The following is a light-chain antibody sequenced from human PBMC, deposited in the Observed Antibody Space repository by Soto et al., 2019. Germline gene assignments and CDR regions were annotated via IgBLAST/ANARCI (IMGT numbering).Light chain of an antibody. CDR2: DIR. V-gene: IGLV2-14*03. Sequence: QSALTQPASVSGSPGQSITISCTGTSSDVGAFNFVSWYQQHPDKAPKLIIYDIRHRPSGVSDRFSGSKSGNTVSLTIYGLQAEYEADYYCTSHTTTSPPVLFGGGTKLTVL. J-gene: IGLJ2*01. CDR3: TSHTTTSPPVL. CDR1: SSDVGAFNF.